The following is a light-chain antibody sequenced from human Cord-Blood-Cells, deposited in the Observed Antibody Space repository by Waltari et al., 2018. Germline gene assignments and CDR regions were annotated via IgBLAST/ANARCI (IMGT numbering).Light chain of an antibody. V-gene: IGLV1-47*01. CDR1: SSNIGSNY. Sequence: QSVLTQPPSASGTPGQRVTISCSGRSSNIGSNYVYWYQQLPGTAPKLHIYRNNQQPSGVPDRFSGSKSGTSASLAISGLRSEDEADYYCAAWDDSLSGWVFGGGTKLTVL. CDR2: RNN. J-gene: IGLJ3*02. CDR3: AAWDDSLSGWV.